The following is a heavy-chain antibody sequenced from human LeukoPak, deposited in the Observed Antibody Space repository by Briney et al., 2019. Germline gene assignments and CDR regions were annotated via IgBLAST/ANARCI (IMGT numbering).Heavy chain of an antibody. D-gene: IGHD2-21*01. V-gene: IGHV4-30-2*01. CDR2: IYRGRT. Sequence: PSQTLSLTCAVSGDSISYESYYWNWIRQAPGKGPEWIGNIYRGRTRLNPSLTSRVAISVDTSKSQVSLSLTSVTAADTAIYYCAGEGEYGDSYSWGQGALVIVSA. J-gene: IGHJ5*02. CDR1: GDSISYESYY. CDR3: AGEGEYGDSYS.